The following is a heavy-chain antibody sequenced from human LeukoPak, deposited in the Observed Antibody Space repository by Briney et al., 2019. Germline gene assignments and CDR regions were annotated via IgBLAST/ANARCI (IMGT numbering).Heavy chain of an antibody. CDR3: ARGSGWYLGFHFDY. CDR1: GDSLSSNSAA. V-gene: IGHV6-1*01. CDR2: TYYRSKWYN. D-gene: IGHD6-19*01. Sequence: SQTLSLTCDLSGDSLSSNSAAWNWIRQSPSRGLEWLGRTYYRSKWYNDYAVSVKSRITINPDTSKNQFSLQLNSVTPEDTAVYYCARGSGWYLGFHFDYWGQGTLVTVSS. J-gene: IGHJ4*02.